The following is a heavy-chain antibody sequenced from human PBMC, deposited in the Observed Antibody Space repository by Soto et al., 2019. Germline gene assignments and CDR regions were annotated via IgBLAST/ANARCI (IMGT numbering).Heavy chain of an antibody. D-gene: IGHD3-3*01. CDR3: ARAESYLDYDYYYYGMDV. Sequence: GASVKVSCKASGGTFSSYAISWVRQAPGQGLEWMGGIIPIFGTAYYAQKFQGRVTITADESTSTAYMELSSLRSEDTAVYYCARAESYLDYDYYYYGMDVWGQGNTVTVSS. CDR2: IIPIFGTA. V-gene: IGHV1-69*13. CDR1: GGTFSSYA. J-gene: IGHJ6*02.